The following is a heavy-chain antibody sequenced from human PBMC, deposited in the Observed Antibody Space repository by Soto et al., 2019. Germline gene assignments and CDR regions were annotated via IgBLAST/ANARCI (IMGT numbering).Heavy chain of an antibody. J-gene: IGHJ4*02. Sequence: SVKVSCKASGGSFSNYAISWVRQAPGQRLEWMGKIIPIFGTTDYAQKFQGRVTITADESTSTAYMDLSSLRSEDTAVYYCARAGRDSSGYLYYFDNWGQGTQVTVS. CDR3: ARAGRDSSGYLYYFDN. V-gene: IGHV1-69*13. D-gene: IGHD3-22*01. CDR1: GGSFSNYA. CDR2: IIPIFGTT.